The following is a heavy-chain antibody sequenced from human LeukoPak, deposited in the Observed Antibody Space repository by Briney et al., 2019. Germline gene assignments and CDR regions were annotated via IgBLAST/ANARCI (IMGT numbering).Heavy chain of an antibody. J-gene: IGHJ4*02. CDR1: GFTFSRYW. D-gene: IGHD3-16*02. CDR3: AKGHVWGSYRTPDY. V-gene: IGHV3-30*18. Sequence: PGGSLRLSCAASGFTFSRYWMSWVRQAPGKGLEWVAVISYDGSTKYYTNSVKGRFTISRDNSKNTLYLQMNSLRAEDTAVYYCAKGHVWGSYRTPDYWGQGTLVTVSS. CDR2: ISYDGSTK.